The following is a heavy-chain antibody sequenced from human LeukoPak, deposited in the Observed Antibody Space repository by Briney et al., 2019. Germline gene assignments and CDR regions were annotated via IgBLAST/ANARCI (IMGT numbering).Heavy chain of an antibody. CDR1: GFTFNSHA. CDR3: ARGSYGSGSAQAGIDP. V-gene: IGHV3-23*01. Sequence: GGSLRLSCEASGFTFNSHAMTWVRLAPGKGLEWVSSISGSGGHTYYADSVKGRFTVSRDNSKNTLYLQMSSLRAEDTAVYYCARGSYGSGSAQAGIDPWGQGTLVTVSS. D-gene: IGHD3-10*01. J-gene: IGHJ5*02. CDR2: ISGSGGHT.